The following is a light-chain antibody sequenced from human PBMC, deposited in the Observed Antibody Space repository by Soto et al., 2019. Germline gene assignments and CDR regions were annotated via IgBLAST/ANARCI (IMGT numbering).Light chain of an antibody. V-gene: IGKV1-5*03. Sequence: MTVYPSTLSASVGDRVTITCRASQSVSTWLAWYQQKPGKAPKLLIYKASNLESGVPSRFTGSGSGTEFTLTISSLQPDDFATYYCPQYNSYSGTSGQGTKVDIK. CDR3: PQYNSYSGT. J-gene: IGKJ1*01. CDR2: KAS. CDR1: QSVSTW.